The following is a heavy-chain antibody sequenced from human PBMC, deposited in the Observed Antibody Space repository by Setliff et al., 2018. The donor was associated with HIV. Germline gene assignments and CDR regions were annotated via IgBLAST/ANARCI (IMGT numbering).Heavy chain of an antibody. Sequence: SETLSPTCTVSGGSISSNSWSWMRQPPGKGLEWIGPIYYSGSTNYNPALKSRVTISVDTSRNQFSLNLSSVTAADTAVYYCARFPLLHKNAFDIWGQGTRVT. J-gene: IGHJ3*02. CDR2: IYYSGST. CDR1: GGSISSNS. V-gene: IGHV4-59*01. D-gene: IGHD2-15*01. CDR3: ARFPLLHKNAFDI.